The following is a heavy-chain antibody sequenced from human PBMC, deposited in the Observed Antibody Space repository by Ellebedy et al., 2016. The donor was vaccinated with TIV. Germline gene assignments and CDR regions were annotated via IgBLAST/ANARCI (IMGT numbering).Heavy chain of an antibody. D-gene: IGHD3-10*01. CDR3: ARTTAYGSGNYPFDY. J-gene: IGHJ4*02. CDR1: GDSVSSSNYY. CDR2: IHYSGST. Sequence: GSLRLXCTVSGDSVSSSNYYWGWIRQPPGKGLEWIGSIHYSGSTYYNPSLKSRVTISGDTSKSQFSLKLSSVTAADTAVYYCARTTAYGSGNYPFDYWGQGTLVTVSS. V-gene: IGHV4-39*01.